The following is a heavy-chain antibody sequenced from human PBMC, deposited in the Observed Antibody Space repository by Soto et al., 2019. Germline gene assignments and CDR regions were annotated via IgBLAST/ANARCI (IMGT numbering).Heavy chain of an antibody. V-gene: IGHV3-48*04. CDR1: GFTFSSYS. CDR2: ISSSSSTI. CDR3: ASDTSRNKHIVVVPAAMMGEFDP. D-gene: IGHD2-2*01. J-gene: IGHJ5*02. Sequence: GGSLRLSCAASGFTFSSYSMNWVRQAPGKGLEWVSYISSSSSTIYYADSVKGRFTISRDNAKNSLYLQMNSLRAEDTAVYYCASDTSRNKHIVVVPAAMMGEFDPWGQGTLVTVSS.